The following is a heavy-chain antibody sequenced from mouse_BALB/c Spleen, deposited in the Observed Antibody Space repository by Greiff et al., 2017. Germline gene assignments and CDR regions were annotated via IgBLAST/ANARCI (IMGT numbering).Heavy chain of an antibody. CDR1: GFAFSSYD. D-gene: IGHD2-4*01. CDR2: ISSGGGST. V-gene: IGHV5-12-1*01. J-gene: IGHJ4*01. CDR3: ARHKMITGYAMEY. Sequence: EVHLVESGGGLVKPGGSLKLSCAASGFAFSSYDMSWVRQTPEKRLEWVAYISSGGGSTYYPDTVKGRFTISRDNAKNTLYLQMSSLKSEDTAMYYCARHKMITGYAMEYWGQGTSVTVSS.